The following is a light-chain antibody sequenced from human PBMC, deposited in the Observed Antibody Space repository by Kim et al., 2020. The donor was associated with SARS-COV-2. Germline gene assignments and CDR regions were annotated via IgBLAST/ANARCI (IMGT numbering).Light chain of an antibody. Sequence: PGKQARIACGGNNIGSKSVPWYQQKPGQAPVLVIYYDSDRPSGIPERFSGSNSGNTATLTISRVEAGDEADYYCQVWDSSSDHHYVFGTGTKVTVL. CDR3: QVWDSSSDHHYV. CDR2: YDS. J-gene: IGLJ1*01. CDR1: NIGSKS. V-gene: IGLV3-21*04.